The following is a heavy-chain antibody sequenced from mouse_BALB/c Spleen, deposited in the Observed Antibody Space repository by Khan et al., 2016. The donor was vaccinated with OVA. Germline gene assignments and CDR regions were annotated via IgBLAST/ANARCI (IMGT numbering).Heavy chain of an antibody. Sequence: QVQLKQSGADLVRPGTSVKMSCKAAGYTFTNYWIGWVKQRPGHGLEWIGDFYPGGGYSDCNENFKGKATLTADTYSAIAYMHLSNLTSEDSAIYFCARRGNWDYFDYWGQGSSLTVSS. J-gene: IGHJ2*02. V-gene: IGHV1-63*02. CDR3: ARRGNWDYFDY. CDR2: FYPGGGYS. CDR1: GYTFTNYW. D-gene: IGHD4-1*01.